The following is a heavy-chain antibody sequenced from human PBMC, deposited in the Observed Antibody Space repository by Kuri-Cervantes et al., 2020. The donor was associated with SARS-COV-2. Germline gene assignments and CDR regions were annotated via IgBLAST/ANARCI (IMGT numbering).Heavy chain of an antibody. CDR3: AREYCSSTSCYLNYMDV. CDR1: GFTFSSCW. J-gene: IGHJ6*03. D-gene: IGHD2-2*01. Sequence: ETLSLTCAASGFTFSSCWMHWVRQAPGKGLVWVSRINSDGSSTSYADSVKGRFTISRDNAKNTLYLQMNSLRAEDTAVYYCAREYCSSTSCYLNYMDVWGKGTTVTVSS. CDR2: INSDGSST. V-gene: IGHV3-74*01.